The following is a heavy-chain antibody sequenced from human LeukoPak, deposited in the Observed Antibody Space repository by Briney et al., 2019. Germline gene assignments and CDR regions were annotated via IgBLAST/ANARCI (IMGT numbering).Heavy chain of an antibody. CDR1: GFTFSSYA. CDR2: ISGSGGST. J-gene: IGHJ4*02. Sequence: PGGSLRLSWAASGFTFSSYAMSWVRQAPGKGLEWVSAISGSGGSTYYADSVKGRFTISRDNSKNTLYLQMNSLRAEDTAVYYCAKDGRSIVGATSDFDYWGQGTLVTVSS. D-gene: IGHD1-26*01. V-gene: IGHV3-23*01. CDR3: AKDGRSIVGATSDFDY.